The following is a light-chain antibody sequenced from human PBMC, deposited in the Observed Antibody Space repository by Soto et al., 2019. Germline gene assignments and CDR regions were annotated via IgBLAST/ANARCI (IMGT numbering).Light chain of an antibody. V-gene: IGLV3-21*04. CDR2: YDS. CDR1: NIGSKT. Sequence: SYVLTQPPSVSVAPGKTARITCGGNNIGSKTVHWYQQMPGQAPVLVIYYDSDRPSGIPERFSGSNSGNTATLTISRVEAGDEADYYCQVWDSTSDHVVFGGGTKVTVL. J-gene: IGLJ2*01. CDR3: QVWDSTSDHVV.